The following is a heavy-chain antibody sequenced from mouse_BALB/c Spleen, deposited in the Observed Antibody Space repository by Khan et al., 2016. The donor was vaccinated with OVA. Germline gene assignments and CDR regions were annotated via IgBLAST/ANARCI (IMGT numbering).Heavy chain of an antibody. CDR3: ARFTPDYYSMDY. CDR1: GFSLNNYG. Sequence: VELVESGPGLVAPSQSLSITCTVSGFSLNNYGVNWVRQPPGKGLEWLGVIWGDGSTNYHSALKSRLIISKDNSKSQVFLKLSSLQTDDTATYCCARFTPDYYSMDYWGQGTSVTVSS. D-gene: IGHD1-1*01. CDR2: IWGDGST. J-gene: IGHJ4*01. V-gene: IGHV2-3*01.